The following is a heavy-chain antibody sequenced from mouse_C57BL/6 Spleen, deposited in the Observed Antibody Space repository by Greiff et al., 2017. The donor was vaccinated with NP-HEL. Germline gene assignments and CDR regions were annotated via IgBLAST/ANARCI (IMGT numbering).Heavy chain of an antibody. CDR2: IDPSDSYT. Sequence: QVHVKQPGAELVMPGASVKLSCKASGYTFTSYWMHWVKQRPGQGLEWIGEIDPSDSYTNYNQKFKGKSTLTVDKSSSTAYMQLSSLTSEDSAVYYCARSSNEYYFDYWGQGTTLTVSS. V-gene: IGHV1-69*01. CDR1: GYTFTSYW. D-gene: IGHD2-5*01. CDR3: ARSSNEYYFDY. J-gene: IGHJ2*01.